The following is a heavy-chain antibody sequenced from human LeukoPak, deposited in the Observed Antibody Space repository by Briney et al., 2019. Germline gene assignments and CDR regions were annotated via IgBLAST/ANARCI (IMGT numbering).Heavy chain of an antibody. J-gene: IGHJ4*02. D-gene: IGHD6-19*01. V-gene: IGHV3-48*04. Sequence: GGSLRLSCTASEFTFSIYWMSWVRQAPGKGLEWVSYISSSGSTIYYADSVKGRFTISRDNAKNSLYLQMNSLRAEDTAVYYCARGVRQWLLTYYFDYWGQGTLVTVSS. CDR1: EFTFSIYW. CDR2: ISSSGSTI. CDR3: ARGVRQWLLTYYFDY.